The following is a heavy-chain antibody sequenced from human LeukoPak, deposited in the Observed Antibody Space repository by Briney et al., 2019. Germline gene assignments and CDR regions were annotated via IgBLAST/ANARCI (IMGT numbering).Heavy chain of an antibody. J-gene: IGHJ5*01. Sequence: GGSLRLSCAASGFTFDDYAMHWVRQAPGKGLEWVSGISWNSGSIGYADSVKGRFTISRDNAKNSLYLQMNSLRAEDTALYYCAKDSRRDVLTPDSWGQGTLVTVSS. CDR2: ISWNSGSI. CDR3: AKDSRRDVLTPDS. D-gene: IGHD5-24*01. V-gene: IGHV3-9*01. CDR1: GFTFDDYA.